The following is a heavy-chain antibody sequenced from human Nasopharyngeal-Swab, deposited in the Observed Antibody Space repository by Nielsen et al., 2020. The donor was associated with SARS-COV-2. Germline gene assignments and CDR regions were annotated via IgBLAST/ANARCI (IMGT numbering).Heavy chain of an antibody. Sequence: GGSLRLSCAASGFTFSSYGMHWVRQAPGKGLEWVAVISYDGSNKYYADSVKGRFTISRDSAKNSLFLQMNSLRDEDTAVYYCARDILVRGVFAHYYYYDMDVWGQGTTVTVSS. CDR3: ARDILVRGVFAHYYYYDMDV. D-gene: IGHD3-10*01. J-gene: IGHJ6*02. CDR2: ISYDGSNK. CDR1: GFTFSSYG. V-gene: IGHV3-30*03.